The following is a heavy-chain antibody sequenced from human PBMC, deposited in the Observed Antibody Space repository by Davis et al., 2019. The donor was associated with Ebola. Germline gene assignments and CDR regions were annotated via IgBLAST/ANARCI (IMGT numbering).Heavy chain of an antibody. Sequence: ASVKVSCKASGYTFTSYDINWVRQATGQGLEWMGWMNPNSGNTGYAQKFQGRVTMTRNTSISTAYMELSSLRSEDTAVYYCARDIRRYSSGWYPVGYWGQGTLVTVSS. V-gene: IGHV1-8*01. D-gene: IGHD6-19*01. CDR1: GYTFTSYD. CDR3: ARDIRRYSSGWYPVGY. CDR2: MNPNSGNT. J-gene: IGHJ4*02.